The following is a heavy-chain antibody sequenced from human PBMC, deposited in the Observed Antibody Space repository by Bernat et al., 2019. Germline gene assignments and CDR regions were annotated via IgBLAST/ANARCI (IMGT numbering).Heavy chain of an antibody. Sequence: EVQLVESGGGLVQPGGSLRLSCAASGFIFSNYWMSWVRQAPGKGLEWVAKINQDGSEKYYADSVKGRFTISRDNAKNSLYLQINSLRSEDTAVYYCARVGDSSSWDGYFDLWGRGTLVTVSS. CDR3: ARVGDSSSWDGYFDL. D-gene: IGHD6-13*01. V-gene: IGHV3-7*03. J-gene: IGHJ2*01. CDR1: GFIFSNYW. CDR2: INQDGSEK.